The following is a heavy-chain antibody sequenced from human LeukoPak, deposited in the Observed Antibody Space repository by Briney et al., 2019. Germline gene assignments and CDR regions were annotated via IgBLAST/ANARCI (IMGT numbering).Heavy chain of an antibody. CDR3: AREMVRDAFDI. CDR1: GGSISRDGHY. D-gene: IGHD2-8*01. J-gene: IGHJ3*02. V-gene: IGHV4-31*03. CDR2: VSSSGTT. Sequence: SETLSLTCTVSGGSISRDGHYWSWIRQYPGKGLESIGSVSSSGTTTYNPSLKSRVTILLDTSQNQFSLNLRSLTAADTAVYYCAREMVRDAFDIWGQGTMVTVSS.